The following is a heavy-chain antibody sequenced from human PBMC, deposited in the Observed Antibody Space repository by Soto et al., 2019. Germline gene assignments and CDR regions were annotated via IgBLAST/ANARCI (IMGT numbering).Heavy chain of an antibody. CDR3: ARDLRAYDSSGYYYFDY. CDR1: GYTFTSYY. J-gene: IGHJ4*02. CDR2: INPSGGST. Sequence: GASVKVSCKASGYTFTSYYMHWVRQAPGQGLEWMGIINPSGGSTSYAQKFQGRVTMTRDTSTSTVYMELSSLRSEDTAVYYCARDLRAYDSSGYYYFDYWGQGTLVTVSS. D-gene: IGHD3-22*01. V-gene: IGHV1-46*01.